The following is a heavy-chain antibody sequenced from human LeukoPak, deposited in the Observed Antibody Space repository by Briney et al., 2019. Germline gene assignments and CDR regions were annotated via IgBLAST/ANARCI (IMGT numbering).Heavy chain of an antibody. V-gene: IGHV1-69*13. D-gene: IGHD3-10*01. CDR3: AREEVRGVRNFDY. CDR2: IIPIFGTA. CDR1: GGTFSSYA. Sequence: ASVKVSCKASGGTFSSYAISWVRQAPGQGLEWMGGIIPIFGTANYTQKFQGRVTITADESTSTAYMELSSLRSEDTAVYYCAREEVRGVRNFDYWGQGTLVTVSS. J-gene: IGHJ4*02.